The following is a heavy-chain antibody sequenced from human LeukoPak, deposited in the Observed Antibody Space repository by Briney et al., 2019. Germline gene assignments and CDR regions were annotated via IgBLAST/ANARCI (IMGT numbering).Heavy chain of an antibody. CDR2: ISGSGTNI. CDR1: GFTFSNYN. CDR3: ARLGSFDP. Sequence: PGGSLRLSCAASGFTFSNYNMNWVRQAPGKGLEWVSFISGSGTNIYYADSVKGRFTISRDNAKNSLYPQMNSLRAEDTAVYYCARLGSFDPWGQGTLVTVSS. D-gene: IGHD3-10*01. V-gene: IGHV3-48*01. J-gene: IGHJ5*02.